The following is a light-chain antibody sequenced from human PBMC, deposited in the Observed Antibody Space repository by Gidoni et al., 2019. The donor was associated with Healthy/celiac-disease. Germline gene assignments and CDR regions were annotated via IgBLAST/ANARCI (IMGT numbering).Light chain of an antibody. CDR2: SNN. CDR3: AAWDDSLNGPV. V-gene: IGLV1-44*01. CDR1: SSNIGSNT. Sequence: QSVLTQPPSASGTPGPRGTISCSGSSSNIGSNTVTWYQQLPGTAPKLLIYSNNQRPSGVPDRFSGSKSGTSASLAISGLQSEDEADYYCAAWDDSLNGPVFGGGTKLTVL. J-gene: IGLJ2*01.